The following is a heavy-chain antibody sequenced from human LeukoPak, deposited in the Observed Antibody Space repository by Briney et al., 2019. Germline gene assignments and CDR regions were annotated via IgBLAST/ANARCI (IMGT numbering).Heavy chain of an antibody. CDR3: ARGAYDSSGYHNY. CDR2: IIPIFGTA. J-gene: IGHJ4*02. Sequence: ASVKVSCKASGGTCSSYAISWVRQAPAQGLEWMGMIIPIFGTANYAQKFHGRDTITTDESTSTAYMELSSLRSEDTAVYYCARGAYDSSGYHNYWGQGTLVTVSS. D-gene: IGHD3-22*01. V-gene: IGHV1-69*05. CDR1: GGTCSSYA.